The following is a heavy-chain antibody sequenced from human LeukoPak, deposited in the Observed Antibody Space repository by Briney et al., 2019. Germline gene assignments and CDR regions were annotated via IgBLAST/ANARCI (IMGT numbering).Heavy chain of an antibody. Sequence: PGGSLRLSCAASGFPFSGYAMTWVRQAPGKGLEWVSGISGSGGSTYYADSVKGRFTISRDNSKNTLYLQMNSLRAEDTAVYYCAKGPVAAAAATGYFDYWGQGTLVTVSS. J-gene: IGHJ4*02. CDR3: AKGPVAAAAATGYFDY. D-gene: IGHD6-13*01. V-gene: IGHV3-23*01. CDR2: ISGSGGST. CDR1: GFPFSGYA.